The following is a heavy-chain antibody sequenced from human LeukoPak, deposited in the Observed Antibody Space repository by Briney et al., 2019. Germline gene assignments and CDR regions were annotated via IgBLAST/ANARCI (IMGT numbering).Heavy chain of an antibody. Sequence: GGPLSLSFAASGFIVSSIYMSWFRQAPGKGLEWVSVIYSGGGTDYAESVKGRFTISRDTSKNTLYLQMNSLRAEDTAVYFCARPTVTSGYYPIWGQGTLVTVSS. CDR3: ARPTVTSGYYPI. J-gene: IGHJ4*02. V-gene: IGHV3-53*01. CDR2: IYSGGGT. D-gene: IGHD3-22*01. CDR1: GFIVSSIY.